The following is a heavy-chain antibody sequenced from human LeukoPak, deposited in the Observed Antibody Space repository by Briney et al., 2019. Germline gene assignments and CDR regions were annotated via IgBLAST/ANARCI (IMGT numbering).Heavy chain of an antibody. CDR2: IYYSGST. D-gene: IGHD5-12*01. CDR1: GGSISSAIYY. V-gene: IGHV4-61*01. J-gene: IGHJ4*02. Sequence: SETLSLTCTVSGGSISSAIYYWSWIRQPPGKGLEWIGYIYYSGSTNYNPSLKSRVTISVDTSKNQFSLKLSSVTAADTAVYYCARLIRGYSGYDYEWGQGTLVTVSS. CDR3: ARLIRGYSGYDYE.